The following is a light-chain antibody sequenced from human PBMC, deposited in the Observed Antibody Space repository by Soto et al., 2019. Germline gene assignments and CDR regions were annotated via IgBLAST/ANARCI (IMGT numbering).Light chain of an antibody. Sequence: QSVLTQPASVSGSPGQSITISCTGTSSDVGGYNYVSWYHQHPGKAPKLLIYEVTNRPSGVSNRFSASKSGNTASLTISGLQAEDEADYYCSSYTSSSTLVFGTGTKVTVL. CDR3: SSYTSSSTLV. J-gene: IGLJ1*01. CDR2: EVT. CDR1: SSDVGGYNY. V-gene: IGLV2-14*01.